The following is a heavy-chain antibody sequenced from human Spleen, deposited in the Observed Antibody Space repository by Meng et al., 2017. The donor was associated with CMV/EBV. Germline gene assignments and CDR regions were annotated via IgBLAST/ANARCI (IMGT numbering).Heavy chain of an antibody. V-gene: IGHV1-58*01. CDR1: GFTFTSSA. CDR2: IVVGSGNT. D-gene: IGHD3-3*01. Sequence: SVKVSCKASGFTFTSSAVQWVRQARGQRLEWIGWIVVGSGNTNYAQKFQERVTITRDMSTSTAYMELNSLRVEDTAVYFCARAPAGGFWSAYYRDYFYYGMDVWGQGTTVTVSS. J-gene: IGHJ6*02. CDR3: ARAPAGGFWSAYYRDYFYYGMDV.